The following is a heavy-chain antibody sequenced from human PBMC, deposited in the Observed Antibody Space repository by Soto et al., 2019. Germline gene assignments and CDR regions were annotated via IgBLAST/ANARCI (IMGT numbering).Heavy chain of an antibody. CDR1: GYTFTSYA. D-gene: IGHD3-3*01. J-gene: IGHJ6*02. Sequence: ASVKVSCKASGYTFTSYAMHWVRQAPGQRLEWMGWINAGNGNTKYSQKFQGRVTITRDTSASTAYMELSSLRSEDTAVYYCARVGDFWSGYDYYYYYGMDAWGQGTTVTVSS. CDR2: INAGNGNT. CDR3: ARVGDFWSGYDYYYYYGMDA. V-gene: IGHV1-3*01.